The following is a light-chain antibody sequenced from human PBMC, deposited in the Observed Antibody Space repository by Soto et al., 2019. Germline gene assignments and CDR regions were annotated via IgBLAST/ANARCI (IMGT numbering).Light chain of an antibody. CDR1: SSNIGNYA. CDR2: YDD. J-gene: IGLJ1*01. V-gene: IGLV1-36*01. Sequence: VLTQPPSVSYAPKAWVTISCSGSSSNIGNYAVNWYQQLPGKAPKLLIYYDDLLPSGVSDRFSGSKSGTSASLAISGLQSEDEADYYCAAWDDSLNGYVFGTGTKVTVL. CDR3: AAWDDSLNGYV.